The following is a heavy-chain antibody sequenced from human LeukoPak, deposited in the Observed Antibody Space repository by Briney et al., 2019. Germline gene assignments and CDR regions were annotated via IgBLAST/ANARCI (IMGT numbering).Heavy chain of an antibody. CDR2: IYYSGST. J-gene: IGHJ4*02. Sequence: SETLSLTCTVSGGSISSSSYYWGWIRQPPGKGLEWIGSIYYSGSTYYNPSLKSRVTISVDTSKNQFSLKLSSVTAADTAVYYCARGTQYYDSSGYYRYWGQGTLVTVSS. V-gene: IGHV4-39*07. D-gene: IGHD3-22*01. CDR1: GGSISSSSYY. CDR3: ARGTQYYDSSGYYRY.